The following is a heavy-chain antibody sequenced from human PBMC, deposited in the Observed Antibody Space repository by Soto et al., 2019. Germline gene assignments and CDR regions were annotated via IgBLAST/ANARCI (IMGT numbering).Heavy chain of an antibody. CDR3: AKQNGYGGNSELEY. V-gene: IGHV3-23*01. J-gene: IGHJ4*02. D-gene: IGHD2-21*02. CDR1: GFTFSSYA. Sequence: GGALRLSCAASGFTFSSYAMSWVRQAPGKGLEWVSAISGSGGSTYYADSVKGRFTISRDNSKNTLYLQMNSLRAEDTAVYYCAKQNGYGGNSELEYWGQGTLVTVSS. CDR2: ISGSGGST.